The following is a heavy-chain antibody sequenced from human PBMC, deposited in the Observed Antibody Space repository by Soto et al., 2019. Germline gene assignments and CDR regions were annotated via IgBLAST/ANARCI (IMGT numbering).Heavy chain of an antibody. V-gene: IGHV4-30-4*02. CDR3: ARLRWETENNWFDP. D-gene: IGHD1-26*01. Sequence: SDTLSLTCTVSGDSINSVNHYWSWIRQPPAKTLQWMRYIYHSGSTHYNPALNSRLTIAINTSTNRFSLNLTSVTAADTAVYFCARLRWETENNWFDPWGQGALVTVSS. CDR2: IYHSGST. J-gene: IGHJ5*02. CDR1: GDSINSVNHY.